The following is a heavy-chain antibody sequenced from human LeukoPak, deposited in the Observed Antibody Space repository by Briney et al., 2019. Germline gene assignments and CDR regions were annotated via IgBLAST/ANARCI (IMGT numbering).Heavy chain of an antibody. CDR2: INPNTGGT. CDR1: GYTLTGSY. V-gene: IGHV1-2*06. CDR3: AKETALDGDYSFDY. D-gene: IGHD4-17*01. Sequence: ASVKVSCRASGYTLTGSYMQWVRQAPGQGLEWMGRINPNTGGTNYAQKFQGRVTMTRDTSISTAYMELSRLRSDDTAVYYCAKETALDGDYSFDYWGQGTLVTVPS. J-gene: IGHJ4*02.